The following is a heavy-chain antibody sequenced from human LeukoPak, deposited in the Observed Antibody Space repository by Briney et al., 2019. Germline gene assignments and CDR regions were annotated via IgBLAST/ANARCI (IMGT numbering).Heavy chain of an antibody. D-gene: IGHD3-10*01. V-gene: IGHV1-8*01. J-gene: IGHJ5*02. CDR1: GYTFTSYD. CDR2: MNPNSGNT. CDR3: ARDGILWFGELKGYNWFDP. Sequence: ASVKVSCKASGYTFTSYDINWVRQATGQGLEWMGWMNPNSGNTGYAQKFQGRVTMTRNTSISTAYMELSSLRAEDTAVYYCARDGILWFGELKGYNWFDPWGQGTLVTVSS.